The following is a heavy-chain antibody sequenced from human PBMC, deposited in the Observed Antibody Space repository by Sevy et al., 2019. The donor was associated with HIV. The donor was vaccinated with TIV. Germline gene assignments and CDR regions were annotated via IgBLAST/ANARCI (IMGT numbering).Heavy chain of an antibody. Sequence: GGSLRLSCAASGFTFSSYAMHWVRQAPGKGLEWVAVISYDGSNKYYADSVKGRFTISRDNSKNTLYLQMNSLRAEDTALYYCARERITIFGWTVYYYGMDVWGQGTTVTVSS. CDR1: GFTFSSYA. D-gene: IGHD3-3*01. CDR3: ARERITIFGWTVYYYGMDV. CDR2: ISYDGSNK. J-gene: IGHJ6*02. V-gene: IGHV3-30*04.